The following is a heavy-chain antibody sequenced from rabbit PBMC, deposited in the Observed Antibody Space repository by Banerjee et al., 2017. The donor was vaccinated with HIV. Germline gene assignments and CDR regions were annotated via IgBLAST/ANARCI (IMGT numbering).Heavy chain of an antibody. CDR2: INAGSSGST. V-gene: IGHV1S45*01. D-gene: IGHD3-3*01. CDR3: ARGAL. J-gene: IGHJ6*01. CDR1: GFSLSNNYW. Sequence: LQESGGGLFQPGGSLALTCKASGFSLSNNYWICWVRQAPGKGLEWIACINAGSSGSTWYASWAKGRFTISETSSTTVTLQMTSLTAADTATYFCARGALWGPGTLVTVS.